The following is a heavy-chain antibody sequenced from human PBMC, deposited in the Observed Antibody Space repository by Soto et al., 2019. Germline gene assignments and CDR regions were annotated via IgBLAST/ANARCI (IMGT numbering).Heavy chain of an antibody. CDR2: ISYDGSNK. V-gene: IGHV3-30-3*01. J-gene: IGHJ4*02. CDR1: GFTFSSYA. CDR3: ARPWELLNYFDY. D-gene: IGHD1-26*01. Sequence: GSLRLSCAASGFTFSSYAMHWVRQAPGKGLEWVAVISYDGSNKYYADSVKGRFTISRDNSKNTLYLQMNSLRAEDTAVYYCARPWELLNYFDYWGQGTLVTVSS.